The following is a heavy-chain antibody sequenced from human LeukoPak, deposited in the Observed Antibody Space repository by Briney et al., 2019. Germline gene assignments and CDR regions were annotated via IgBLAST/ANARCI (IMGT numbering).Heavy chain of an antibody. J-gene: IGHJ4*02. CDR2: IGAYNGNT. CDR3: ARDMGDYYDSSDYDY. V-gene: IGHV1-18*01. CDR1: GYTFTSDG. D-gene: IGHD3-22*01. Sequence: GAAVRVSCKASGYTFTSDGISGVRQAPGQGRERVGWIGAYNGNTHSAQRLQGTVTMTTDTSTSTAYMELRSLRSDDTAVYYCARDMGDYYDSSDYDYWGQGTLVTVSS.